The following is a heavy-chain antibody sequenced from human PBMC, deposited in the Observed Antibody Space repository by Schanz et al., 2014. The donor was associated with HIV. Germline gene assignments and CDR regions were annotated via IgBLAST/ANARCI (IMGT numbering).Heavy chain of an antibody. V-gene: IGHV3-33*03. CDR2: IWYDGSQT. CDR3: AKGATRPDYFDS. CDR1: GFTFSNYA. Sequence: QVQLVESGGGVVQPGRSLRLSCAVSGFTFSNYAMHWVRQAPGKGLEWVAIIWYDGSQTGYTGSVKGRFTISRDNSKNILYLQMNSVRPEDTAVYFCAKGATRPDYFDSWGQGTLVTVSS. D-gene: IGHD1-26*01. J-gene: IGHJ4*02.